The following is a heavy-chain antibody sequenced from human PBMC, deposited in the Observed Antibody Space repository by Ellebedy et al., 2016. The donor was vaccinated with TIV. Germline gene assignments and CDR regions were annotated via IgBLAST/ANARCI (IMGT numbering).Heavy chain of an antibody. CDR2: ISYSGDVI. D-gene: IGHD6-13*01. CDR1: GFTFSSYS. CDR3: ARLGVIAAAGASDS. Sequence: PGGSLRLSCAASGFTFSSYSMNWVRQAPGKGLEWVSYISYSGDVIYYADSVKGRFTTSRDNAGNSVYLQMNSLRAEETAVYYCARLGVIAAAGASDSWGQGTLVIVSS. J-gene: IGHJ4*02. V-gene: IGHV3-21*04.